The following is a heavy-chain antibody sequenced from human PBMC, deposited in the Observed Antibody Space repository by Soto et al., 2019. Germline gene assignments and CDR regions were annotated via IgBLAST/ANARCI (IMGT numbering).Heavy chain of an antibody. CDR2: INAGNGNT. CDR3: ASPRGESRGYGY. D-gene: IGHD3-10*01. CDR1: GYTFTSYA. Sequence: ASVKVSCKASGYTFTSYAMHWVRQAPGQRLEWMGWINAGNGNTKYSQKFQGRVTITRDTYASTAYMELSSLRSEDTAVYYCASPRGESRGYGYWGQGTLVTVSS. V-gene: IGHV1-3*01. J-gene: IGHJ4*02.